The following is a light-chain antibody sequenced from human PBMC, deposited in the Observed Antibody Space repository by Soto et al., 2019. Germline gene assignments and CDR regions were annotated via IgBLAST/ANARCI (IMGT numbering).Light chain of an antibody. CDR3: SSYAGSNNYV. CDR1: SSDVGNYNY. J-gene: IGLJ1*01. V-gene: IGLV2-8*01. CDR2: EVF. Sequence: QSALTQPPSASGSPGQSVTISCTGTSSDVGNYNYVSWYQQHPGKAPKLMIYEVFKRPSGVPDRSSGSKSGNTASLTVSGLQAEDEADYYCSSYAGSNNYVFGTGTKLTVL.